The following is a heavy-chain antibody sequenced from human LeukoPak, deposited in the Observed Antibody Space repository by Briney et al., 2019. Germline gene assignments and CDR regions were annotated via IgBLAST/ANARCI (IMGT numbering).Heavy chain of an antibody. CDR3: ARDRSGYSDY. CDR2: IIPIFGTA. D-gene: IGHD3-3*01. CDR1: GGTFISYA. J-gene: IGHJ4*02. V-gene: IGHV1-69*13. Sequence: SVKVSCTASGGTFISYAISWVRQAPGRGLEWMGGIIPIFGTANYAQKFQGRVTITADESTSTAYMELSSLRSEDTAVYYCARDRSGYSDYWGQGTLVTVSS.